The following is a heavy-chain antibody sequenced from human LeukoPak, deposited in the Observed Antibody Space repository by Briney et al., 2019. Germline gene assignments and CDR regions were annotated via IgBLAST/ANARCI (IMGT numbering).Heavy chain of an antibody. V-gene: IGHV4-39*07. D-gene: IGHD3-10*01. J-gene: IGHJ4*02. CDR1: GGSISSSSYY. Sequence: PSETLSLTCTVSGGSISSSSYYWGWIRQPPGKGLEWIGSIYYSGSTYYNPSLKSRVTISVDTSKNQFSLKLSSVTAADTAVYYCASSSPSLVLLWFGELFYNYWGQGTLVTVSS. CDR2: IYYSGST. CDR3: ASSSPSLVLLWFGELFYNY.